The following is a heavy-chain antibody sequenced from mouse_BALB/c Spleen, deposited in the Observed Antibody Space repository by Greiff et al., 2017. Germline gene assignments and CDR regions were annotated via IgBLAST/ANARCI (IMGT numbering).Heavy chain of an antibody. Sequence: VQLQQSGAELVRPGTSVKVSCKASGYAFTNYLIEWVKQRPGQGLEWIGVINPGSGGTNYNEKFKGKATLTADKSSSTAYMQLSSLTSDDSAVYFCAREFDYAMDYWGQGTSVTVSS. J-gene: IGHJ4*01. V-gene: IGHV1-54*01. CDR2: INPGSGGT. CDR1: GYAFTNYL. CDR3: AREFDYAMDY.